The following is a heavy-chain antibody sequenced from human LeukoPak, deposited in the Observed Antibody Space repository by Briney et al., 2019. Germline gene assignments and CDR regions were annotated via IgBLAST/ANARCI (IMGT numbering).Heavy chain of an antibody. CDR2: IYYSGGT. CDR3: ARGYPGGSWYFDY. D-gene: IGHD2-15*01. J-gene: IGHJ4*02. V-gene: IGHV4-59*01. CDR1: GGSISSYY. Sequence: NPSETLSLTCTVSGGSISSYYWSWIRQPPGKGLEWTGYIYYSGGTNYNPSLKSRVTISVDTSKNQFSLKLSSVTAADTAVYYCARGYPGGSWYFDYWGQGTLVTVSS.